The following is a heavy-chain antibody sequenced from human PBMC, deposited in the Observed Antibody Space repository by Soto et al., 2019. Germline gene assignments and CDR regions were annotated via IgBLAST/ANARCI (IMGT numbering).Heavy chain of an antibody. V-gene: IGHV1-3*01. CDR2: INAGNGNT. Sequence: ASVKVSCKASGYTFTSYAMHWVRQAPGQRLEWMGWINAGNGNTKYSQKFQGRVTITRDTSASIAYMELSSLRSEDTAVYYCARHRNLYCSSTSCYLGAYYYYGMDVWGQGTTVTVSS. D-gene: IGHD2-2*01. J-gene: IGHJ6*02. CDR3: ARHRNLYCSSTSCYLGAYYYYGMDV. CDR1: GYTFTSYA.